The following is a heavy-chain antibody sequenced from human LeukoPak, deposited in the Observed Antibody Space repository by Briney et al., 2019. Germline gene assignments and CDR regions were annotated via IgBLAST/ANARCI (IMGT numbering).Heavy chain of an antibody. V-gene: IGHV4-30-4*01. CDR3: ARPYYHVSMIDP. J-gene: IGHJ5*02. D-gene: IGHD3-22*01. CDR1: GGSISSGDYY. Sequence: SETLSLTCTVSGGSISSGDYYWSWIRQPPGKGLEWIAYMYYSGSTYYNPSLKSRVTMSADTSKTQLSLKLSSVTAADTAVNYCARPYYHVSMIDPWGQGILVTVSS. CDR2: MYYSGST.